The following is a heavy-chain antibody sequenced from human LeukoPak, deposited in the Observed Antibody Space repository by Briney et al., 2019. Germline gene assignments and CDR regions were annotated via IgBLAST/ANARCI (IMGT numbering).Heavy chain of an antibody. D-gene: IGHD5-12*01. CDR1: GFTVSSNY. CDR2: IYSGGST. J-gene: IGHJ6*02. V-gene: IGHV3-66*01. Sequence: PGGSLRLSCAASGFTVSSNYMSWVRQAPGKGLEWVSVIYSGGSTYYADSVKGRFTISRDNSKNTLYLQMNSLRAEDTAVYYCARDLMVATLPVKGYYYGMDVWGQGTTVTVSS. CDR3: ARDLMVATLPVKGYYYGMDV.